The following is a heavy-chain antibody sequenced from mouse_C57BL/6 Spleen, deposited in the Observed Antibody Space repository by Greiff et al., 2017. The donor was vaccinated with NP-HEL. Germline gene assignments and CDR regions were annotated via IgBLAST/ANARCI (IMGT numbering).Heavy chain of an antibody. V-gene: IGHV1-55*01. CDR1: GYTFTSYW. CDR3: ARSGYGSSYGGY. J-gene: IGHJ2*01. Sequence: QVQLQQSGAELVKPGASVKMSCKASGYTFTSYWITWVKQRPGQGLEWIGDIYPGSGSTNYNEKFKSKATLTVDTSSSTAYMQLSSLTSEDSAVYYCARSGYGSSYGGYWGQGTTLTVSS. D-gene: IGHD1-1*01. CDR2: IYPGSGST.